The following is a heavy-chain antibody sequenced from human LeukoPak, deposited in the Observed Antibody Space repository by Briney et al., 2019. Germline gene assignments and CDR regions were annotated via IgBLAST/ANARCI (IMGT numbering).Heavy chain of an antibody. CDR3: ARAAGRGTTSGLDFDY. V-gene: IGHV4-4*07. CDR1: GASISSYY. Sequence: SETLSLTCTVSGASISSYYWSWIRQPAGKGLEWIGRIYSSRSIYNPSLKSRVTMSVDTSKNQFSLKLSSVTAADTAVYYCARAAGRGTTSGLDFDYWGQGILVTVSS. J-gene: IGHJ4*02. D-gene: IGHD2-2*01. CDR2: IYSSRS.